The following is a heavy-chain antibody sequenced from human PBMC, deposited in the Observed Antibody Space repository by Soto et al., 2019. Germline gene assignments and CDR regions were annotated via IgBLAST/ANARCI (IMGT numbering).Heavy chain of an antibody. CDR3: ARDSLVVVAATPRWFDP. D-gene: IGHD2-15*01. V-gene: IGHV1-69*01. CDR2: IIPIFGTA. CDR1: GGTFSSYA. J-gene: IGHJ5*02. Sequence: QVQLVQSGAEVKKPGSSVKVSCKSSGGTFSSYAFSWVRQAPGQGLEWMGGIIPIFGTANYAQKFQGRVTITADEFTSTAYMELSSLRFEDTAVYYCARDSLVVVAATPRWFDPWGQGTLVTVSS.